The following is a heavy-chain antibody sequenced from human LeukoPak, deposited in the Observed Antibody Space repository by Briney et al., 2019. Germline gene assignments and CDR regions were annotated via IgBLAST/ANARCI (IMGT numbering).Heavy chain of an antibody. CDR3: ARGWSGTVAGWFDP. V-gene: IGHV4-59*11. Sequence: SSETLSLTCTVFGGSISGHYWSWIRQPPGKGLEWIGYISHSGGTNYNPSLKSRLIISSDTSESQLSLKLTSLTTADTAVYYCARGWSGTVAGWFDPWGQGTLVTVSS. CDR1: GGSISGHY. CDR2: ISHSGGT. J-gene: IGHJ5*02. D-gene: IGHD1-7*01.